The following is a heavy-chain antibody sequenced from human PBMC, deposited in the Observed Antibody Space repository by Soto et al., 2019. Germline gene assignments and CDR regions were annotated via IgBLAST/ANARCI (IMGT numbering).Heavy chain of an antibody. CDR1: GDXFTSYL. Sequence: EXLKISCKSSGDXFTSYLIVWVRQIPGKGLEWMGIIYPGDSDTRYSPYFQGQVTISSDKSIITSYLQWSSLKASETAMYYFVAGGAPRTMYYYGMDVWGQGTTVTVSS. CDR3: VAGGAPRTMYYYGMDV. J-gene: IGHJ6*02. D-gene: IGHD3-16*01. V-gene: IGHV5-51*01. CDR2: IYPGDSDT.